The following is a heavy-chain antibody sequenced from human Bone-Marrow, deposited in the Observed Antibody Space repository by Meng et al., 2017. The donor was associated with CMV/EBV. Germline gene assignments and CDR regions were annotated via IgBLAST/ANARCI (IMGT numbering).Heavy chain of an antibody. CDR1: GYTFTGYY. D-gene: IGHD3-10*01. J-gene: IGHJ6*02. V-gene: IGHV1-2*02. CDR3: ARDKYCSGGYYNRIYYYNCGKDV. CDR2: INPNSGGK. Sequence: ASVKVSCKASGYTFTGYYMHWVRQAPGHGLEWMGWINPNSGGKNYAQKFQGRVTMTRDTSISTACTELIRLRSDDTAVYYCARDKYCSGGYYNRIYYYNCGKDVWGQGTTVTVSS.